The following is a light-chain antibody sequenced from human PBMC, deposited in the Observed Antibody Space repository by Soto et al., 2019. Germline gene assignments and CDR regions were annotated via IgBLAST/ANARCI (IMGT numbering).Light chain of an antibody. Sequence: DIQMTQSASSLSASVGDRVTITCQASQDINDRLNWYQQKPGKAPKILISDASSLETGVPSRFSGDGSGTESSLTINNLQPEDFASYHCQQYDSLPYTFGHGTSLEI. V-gene: IGKV1-33*01. J-gene: IGKJ2*01. CDR2: DAS. CDR3: QQYDSLPYT. CDR1: QDINDR.